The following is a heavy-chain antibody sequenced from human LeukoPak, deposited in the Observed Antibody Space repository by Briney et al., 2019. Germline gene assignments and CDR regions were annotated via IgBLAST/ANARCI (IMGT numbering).Heavy chain of an antibody. V-gene: IGHV1-69*13. CDR1: GYTFTSYA. J-gene: IGHJ6*03. CDR3: ARDGYDFWSGSVQSRGRGYYMDV. D-gene: IGHD3-3*01. Sequence: ASVKVSCKASGYTFTSYAISWVRQAPGQGLEWMGGIIPIFGTANYAQKFQGRVTITADESTSTAYMELSSLRSEDTAVYYCARDGYDFWSGSVQSRGRGYYMDVWGKGTTVTVSS. CDR2: IIPIFGTA.